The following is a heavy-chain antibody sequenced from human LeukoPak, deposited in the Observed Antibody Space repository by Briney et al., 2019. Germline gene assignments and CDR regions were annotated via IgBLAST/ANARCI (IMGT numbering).Heavy chain of an antibody. Sequence: GGSLRLSCAASGFTFSINTMTWVRQAPGKGLEWVSYISDSSATIYYADSVKGRFTISRDNAKNSLYLQMNSLRVEDTAIYYCASLPTYSSGWTPLDNWGQGTLVTVSS. V-gene: IGHV3-48*01. CDR3: ASLPTYSSGWTPLDN. CDR1: GFTFSINT. J-gene: IGHJ4*02. CDR2: ISDSSATI. D-gene: IGHD6-19*01.